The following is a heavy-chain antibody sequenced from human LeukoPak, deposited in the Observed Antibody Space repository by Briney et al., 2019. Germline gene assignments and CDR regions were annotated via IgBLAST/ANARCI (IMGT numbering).Heavy chain of an antibody. CDR3: ARAYSSSWYFNWFDP. Sequence: PSETLSLTCSVSGGSISSYYWSWIRQPPGKGLEWIGYIYYSGSTNYNPSLKSRITISVDTSKNQFSLKLSSVTAADTAVYFCARAYSSSWYFNWFDPWGQGTLVTVSS. D-gene: IGHD6-13*01. CDR1: GGSISSYY. J-gene: IGHJ5*02. CDR2: IYYSGST. V-gene: IGHV4-59*08.